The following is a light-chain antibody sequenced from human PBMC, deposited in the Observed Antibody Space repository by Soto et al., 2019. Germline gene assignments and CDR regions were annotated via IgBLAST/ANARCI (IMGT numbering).Light chain of an antibody. J-gene: IGLJ1*01. V-gene: IGLV2-8*01. CDR2: AVS. CDR3: ATWDDSLNALYV. CDR1: SRDVGGQNY. Sequence: QSVLTQPPSASGSPGQSVAISCTGTSRDVGGQNYVSWYQQHPGKAPKLIIYAVSNRPSGVPDRFSGSKSGNTASLTISGLRAEDEADYYCATWDDSLNALYVFGTGTKVTVL.